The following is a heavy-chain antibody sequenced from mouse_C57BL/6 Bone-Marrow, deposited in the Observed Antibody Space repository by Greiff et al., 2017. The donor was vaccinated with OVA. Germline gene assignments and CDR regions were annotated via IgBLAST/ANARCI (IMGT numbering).Heavy chain of an antibody. J-gene: IGHJ1*03. CDR1: GYTFTSYW. D-gene: IGHD2-4*01. Sequence: QVQLQQSGAELVKPGASVKLSCKASGYTFTSYWMHWVKQRPGQGLEWIGMIHPNSGSTNYNEKFKSKATLTVDKSSSTAYMQLSSLTSEDSAVYYCARFHYEYHWYCDVWGTGTTVTVSS. CDR3: ARFHYEYHWYCDV. CDR2: IHPNSGST. V-gene: IGHV1-64*01.